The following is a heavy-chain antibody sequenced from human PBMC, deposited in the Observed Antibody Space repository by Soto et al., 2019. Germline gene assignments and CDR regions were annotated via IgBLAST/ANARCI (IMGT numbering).Heavy chain of an antibody. Sequence: GGSLRLSCAASGFTFSSYAMSWVRQAPGKGLGWVSAISGSGGSTYYADSVKGRFTISRDNSKNTLYLQMNSLRAEDTAVYYCAKPPVLRFLEWLPPSDAFDIWGQGTMVTV. V-gene: IGHV3-23*01. CDR3: AKPPVLRFLEWLPPSDAFDI. D-gene: IGHD3-3*01. J-gene: IGHJ3*02. CDR2: ISGSGGST. CDR1: GFTFSSYA.